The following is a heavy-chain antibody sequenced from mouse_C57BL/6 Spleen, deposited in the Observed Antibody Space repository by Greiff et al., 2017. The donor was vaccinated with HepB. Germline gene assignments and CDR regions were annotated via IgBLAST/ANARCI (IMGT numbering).Heavy chain of an antibody. CDR2: INPGSGGT. J-gene: IGHJ3*01. V-gene: IGHV1-54*01. CDR1: GYAFTNYL. Sequence: QVHVKQSGAELVRPGTSVKVSCKASGYAFTNYLIEWVKQRPGQGLEWIGVINPGSGGTNYNEKFKGKATLTADKSSSTAYMQLSSLTSEDSAVYFCAREGDYGPFAYWGQGTLVTVSA. D-gene: IGHD2-13*01. CDR3: AREGDYGPFAY.